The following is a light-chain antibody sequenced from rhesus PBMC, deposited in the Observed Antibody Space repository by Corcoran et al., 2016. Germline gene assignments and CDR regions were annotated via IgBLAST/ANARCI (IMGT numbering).Light chain of an antibody. CDR2: KAS. J-gene: IGKJ1*01. Sequence: DIQMTQSPSSLSASVGDRVTITCRASQGISSWVAWSQQKPGKAPKALIYKASSLQSGVPSRLSGRGSVTDFTLTISSLPPEYFATYFCQQYNSAPGTFGQGTKVEIK. CDR3: QQYNSAPGT. CDR1: QGISSW. V-gene: IGKV1-21*01.